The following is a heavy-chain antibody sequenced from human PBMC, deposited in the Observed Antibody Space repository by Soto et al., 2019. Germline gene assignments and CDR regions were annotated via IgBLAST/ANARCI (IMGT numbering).Heavy chain of an antibody. Sequence: QVQLQESGPGLVKPSQTLSLTCTVSGGSISSGDSYWSWIRQPPGKGLEWIGYIYYSGSTYYNPSTKSRISISAATSKSEFSRKLRSVTAADTAVYYCDRATRYDYVWGSYRHYYGMDVWGQGTTVTVSS. V-gene: IGHV4-30-4*01. CDR2: IYYSGST. J-gene: IGHJ6*02. CDR3: DRATRYDYVWGSYRHYYGMDV. CDR1: GGSISSGDSY. D-gene: IGHD3-16*02.